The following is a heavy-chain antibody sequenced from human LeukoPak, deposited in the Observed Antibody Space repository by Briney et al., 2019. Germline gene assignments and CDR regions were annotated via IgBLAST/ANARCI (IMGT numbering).Heavy chain of an antibody. CDR3: ARAAGEVYYDFWSGTAHFDY. D-gene: IGHD3-3*01. J-gene: IGHJ4*02. Sequence: ASVKVSCKASGGTFSSYAISWVRQAPGQGLEWMGGIIPIFGTANYAQKFQGRVTITTDESTSTAYMELSSLRSEDTAVYYCARAAGEVYYDFWSGTAHFDYWGQGTLVTVS. CDR2: IIPIFGTA. CDR1: GGTFSSYA. V-gene: IGHV1-69*05.